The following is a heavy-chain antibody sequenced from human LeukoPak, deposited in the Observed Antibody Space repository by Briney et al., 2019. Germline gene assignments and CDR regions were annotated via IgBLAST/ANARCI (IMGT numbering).Heavy chain of an antibody. CDR3: ARGSRNVYFDY. J-gene: IGHJ4*02. Sequence: GGSLRLSCAAPGFTVSSNFMSWVRQAPGKGLEWVSVIYSDGTTYYADSVKGRFTISGDNSKNTLYLQMNSLRPEDTAVYYCARGSRNVYFDYWGQGTLVTVSS. CDR1: GFTVSSNF. V-gene: IGHV3-66*02. CDR2: IYSDGTT. D-gene: IGHD2-8*01.